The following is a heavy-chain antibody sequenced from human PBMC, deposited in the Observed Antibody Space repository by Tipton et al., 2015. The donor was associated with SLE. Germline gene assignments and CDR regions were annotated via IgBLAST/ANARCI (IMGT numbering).Heavy chain of an antibody. CDR1: GGSFSGYY. J-gene: IGHJ4*02. Sequence: QLVQSGGGVVQPGRSLRLSCAVYGGSFSGYYWSWIRQPPGRGLEWIGEINHSGSTNYNPSLKSRLTISVDTSKNQLSLKLRSVTAADTAVYYCARDAVDGYRGGAVDSWGQGTLVTVSS. D-gene: IGHD5-24*01. CDR2: INHSGST. V-gene: IGHV4-34*01. CDR3: ARDAVDGYRGGAVDS.